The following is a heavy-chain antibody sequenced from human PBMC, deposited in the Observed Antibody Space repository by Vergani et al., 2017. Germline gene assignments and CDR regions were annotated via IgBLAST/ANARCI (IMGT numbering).Heavy chain of an antibody. CDR1: GYSFTDYW. CDR3: ARPHQRGRYFDL. CDR2: IYPGDADT. V-gene: IGHV5-51*03. J-gene: IGHJ2*01. Sequence: EVQLVQSGEEMKKPGESLKISCKGYGYSFTDYWICWVRQMPGKGLEWMGIIYPGDADTRYSPSFQGQVTISADKSISTAYLQWSSLKASDTAVYYCARPHQRGRYFDLWGRGTLIT.